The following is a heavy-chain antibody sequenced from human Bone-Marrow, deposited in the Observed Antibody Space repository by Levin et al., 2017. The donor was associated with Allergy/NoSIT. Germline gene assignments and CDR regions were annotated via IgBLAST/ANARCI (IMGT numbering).Heavy chain of an antibody. CDR1: GGSISSSSYY. Sequence: SETLSLTCTVSGGSISSSSYYWGWIRQPPGKGLEWIGSIYYSGSTYYNPSLKSRVTISVDTSKNQFSLKLSSVTAADTAVYYCASQAAAGIDYWGQGTLVTVSS. J-gene: IGHJ4*02. V-gene: IGHV4-39*01. D-gene: IGHD6-13*01. CDR2: IYYSGST. CDR3: ASQAAAGIDY.